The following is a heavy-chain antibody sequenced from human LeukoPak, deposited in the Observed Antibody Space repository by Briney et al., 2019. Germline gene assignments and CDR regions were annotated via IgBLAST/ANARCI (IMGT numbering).Heavy chain of an antibody. CDR3: ARGLGYFDY. V-gene: IGHV3-23*01. CDR2: ISAAGGGT. D-gene: IGHD3-16*01. Sequence: GGSLRLSCAASGFTFSSYAMSWVRQAPGKGLEWVSAISAAGGGTYYADSVKGRFTISRDNSKNTLFLQMNSLRAEDTSIYYCARGLGYFDYWGQGTLVTVSP. J-gene: IGHJ4*02. CDR1: GFTFSSYA.